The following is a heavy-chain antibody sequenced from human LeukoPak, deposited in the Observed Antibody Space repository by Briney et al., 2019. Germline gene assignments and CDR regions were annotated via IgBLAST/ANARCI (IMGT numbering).Heavy chain of an antibody. J-gene: IGHJ5*02. CDR3: ARDMVRGVIWFDP. CDR2: INPNSGGT. Sequence: ASVKVSCKASGYSFTGYYIHWVRQAPGQGLEWMGRINPNSGGTNYAQKFQGRVTMTRDTSISTAYMELSRLRSDDTAVYYCARDMVRGVIWFDPWGQGTLVTVSS. D-gene: IGHD3-10*01. V-gene: IGHV1-2*06. CDR1: GYSFTGYY.